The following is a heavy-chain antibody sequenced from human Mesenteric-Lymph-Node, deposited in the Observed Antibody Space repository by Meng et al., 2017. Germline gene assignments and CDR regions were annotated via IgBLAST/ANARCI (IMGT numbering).Heavy chain of an antibody. D-gene: IGHD2-15*01. J-gene: IGHJ4*02. CDR2: IYPSDST. CDR3: ARSSAPEYYFDY. V-gene: IGHV4-38-2*02. CDR1: GYSISRGYY. Sequence: SETLSLTCTVSGYSISRGYYWGWIRRPPGKGLEWIGSIYPSDSTYYNPSLKTRVTISLDGSKNQFSLKLSSVTAADTALYYCARSSAPEYYFDYWGQGTLVTVSS.